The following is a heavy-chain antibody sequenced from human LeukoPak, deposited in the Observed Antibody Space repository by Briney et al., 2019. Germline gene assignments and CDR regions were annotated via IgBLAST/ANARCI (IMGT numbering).Heavy chain of an antibody. CDR2: IRGVGDPA. V-gene: IGHV3-23*01. J-gene: IGHJ4*02. D-gene: IGHD3/OR15-3a*01. CDR3: AKDLSSGTGRGFDY. CDR1: GFPFSAYA. Sequence: GESLRLSCVASGFPFSAYAMSWARQAPNKGLEWVSGIRGVGDPAYYAESVKGRLTIQRDNSKNSLYLNMNSLRAEDAALYYCAKDLSSGTGRGFDYWGQGTLVSVST.